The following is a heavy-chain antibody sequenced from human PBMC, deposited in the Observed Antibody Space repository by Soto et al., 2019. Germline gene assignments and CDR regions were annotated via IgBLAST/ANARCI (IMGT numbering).Heavy chain of an antibody. CDR3: TTDSSSWAYYYYYGMDV. V-gene: IGHV3-11*01. J-gene: IGHJ6*02. Sequence: VGPKILSCGSSEVNSSGYFISWISKTPVKLLEWVSYISSSGSIIYYADSLKGRFTISRDNAKNSLYLQMNSLRAEDTAVYYCTTDSSSWAYYYYYGMDVWGQGTTVP. CDR1: EVNSSGYF. D-gene: IGHD2-2*01. CDR2: ISSSGSII.